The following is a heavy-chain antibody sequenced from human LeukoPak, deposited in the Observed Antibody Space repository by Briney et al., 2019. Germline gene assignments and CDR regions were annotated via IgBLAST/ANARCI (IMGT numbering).Heavy chain of an antibody. CDR3: ARRTPRAGYFDY. D-gene: IGHD1/OR15-1a*01. V-gene: IGHV4-31*03. CDR1: GGSITTGGYY. CDR2: IQYTGST. Sequence: SETLSLTCTVSGGSITTGGYYWSWIRQLPVKGLEWIGYIQYTGSTFYNPSLESRATVSRDRAKNQFSLTVSSVTAADTAVYFCARRTPRAGYFDYWGQGNLVTVS. J-gene: IGHJ4*02.